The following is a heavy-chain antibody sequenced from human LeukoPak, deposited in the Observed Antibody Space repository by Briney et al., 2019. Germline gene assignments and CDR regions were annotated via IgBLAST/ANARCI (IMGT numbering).Heavy chain of an antibody. CDR1: GGSFSGYY. D-gene: IGHD1-1*01. CDR2: INHSGST. CDR3: ARGKNWMNY. Sequence: PSETLSLTCAVYGGSFSGYYWSWIHQPPGKGLEWIGEINHSGSTNYNPSLKSRVTISVDTSKNQFSLKLSSVTAADTAVYYCARGKNWMNYWGQGTLVTVSS. J-gene: IGHJ4*02. V-gene: IGHV4-34*01.